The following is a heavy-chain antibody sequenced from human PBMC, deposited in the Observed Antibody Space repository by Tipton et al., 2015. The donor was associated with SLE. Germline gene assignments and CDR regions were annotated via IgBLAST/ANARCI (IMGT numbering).Heavy chain of an antibody. CDR1: GDSINTYD. Sequence: TLSLTCTFSGDSINTYDWSWIRQPPGKGLEWIGSISYTGSTNYNPSLKGRVTISVDSSQSQFSLNLRSVTVADTAVYYCASELLRDYFSAWGPDYWGQGTLVTVSA. CDR2: ISYTGST. J-gene: IGHJ4*02. CDR3: ASELLRDYFSAWGPDY. D-gene: IGHD6-19*01. V-gene: IGHV4-59*12.